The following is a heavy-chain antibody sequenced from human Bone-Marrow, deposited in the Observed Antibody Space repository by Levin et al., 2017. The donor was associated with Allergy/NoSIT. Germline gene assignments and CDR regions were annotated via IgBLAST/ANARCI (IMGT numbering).Heavy chain of an antibody. J-gene: IGHJ5*02. CDR1: GYSFTSYW. D-gene: IGHD1-26*01. CDR3: ARGQWELLENNWFDP. V-gene: IGHV5-51*01. CDR2: IYPGDSDT. Sequence: PGGSLRLSCKGSGYSFTSYWIGWVRQMPGKGLEWMGIIYPGDSDTRYSPSFQGQVTISADKSISTAYLQWSSLKASDTAMYYCARGQWELLENNWFDPWGQGTLVTVSS.